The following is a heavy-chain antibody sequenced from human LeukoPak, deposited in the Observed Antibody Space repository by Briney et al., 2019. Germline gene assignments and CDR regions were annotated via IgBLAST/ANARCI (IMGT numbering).Heavy chain of an antibody. D-gene: IGHD4-17*01. J-gene: IGHJ6*02. V-gene: IGHV4-59*01. CDR1: GGSISSYY. CDR3: AGTVTYYYYYGMDV. Sequence: SETLSLTCTVSGGSISSYYWSWIRQPPGKGLEWIGYIYYSGSTNYNPSLKSRVTISVDTSKNQFSLKLSSVTAADTAVYYCAGTVTYYYYYGMDVWGQGTTVTASS. CDR2: IYYSGST.